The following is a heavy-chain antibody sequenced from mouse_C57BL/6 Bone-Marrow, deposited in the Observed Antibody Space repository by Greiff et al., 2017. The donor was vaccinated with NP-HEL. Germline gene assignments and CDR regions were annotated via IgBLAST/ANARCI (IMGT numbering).Heavy chain of an antibody. J-gene: IGHJ3*01. CDR1: GYTFTDYN. CDR3: ARGNWDGKWFAY. Sequence: DVKLQESGPELVKPGASVKIPCKASGYTFTDYNMDWVKQSHGKSLEWIGDINPNNGGTIYNQKFKGKATLTVDKSSSTAYMELRSLTSEDTAVYYCARGNWDGKWFAYWGQGTLVTVSA. CDR2: INPNNGGT. D-gene: IGHD4-1*01. V-gene: IGHV1-18*01.